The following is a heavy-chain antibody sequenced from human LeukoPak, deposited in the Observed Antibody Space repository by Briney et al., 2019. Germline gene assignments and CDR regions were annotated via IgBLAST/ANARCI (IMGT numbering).Heavy chain of an antibody. D-gene: IGHD2/OR15-2a*01. CDR1: GGXASSGSYY. CDR3: ARDLTYYFDY. J-gene: IGHJ4*02. CDR2: IYTSGGT. V-gene: IGHV4-61*02. Sequence: PSETLSLTCTVSGGXASSGSYYWSWIRQPAGRGLEWFGRIYTSGGTNYNPSLKSRVTMSVDTSKNQFSLKLSSVTAADTAVYYCARDLTYYFDYWGQGTLVTVSS.